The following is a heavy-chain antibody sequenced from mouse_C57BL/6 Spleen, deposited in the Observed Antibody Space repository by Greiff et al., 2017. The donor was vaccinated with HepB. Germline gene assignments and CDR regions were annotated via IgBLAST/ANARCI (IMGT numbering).Heavy chain of an antibody. V-gene: IGHV3-6*01. J-gene: IGHJ4*01. Sequence: EVKLMESGPGLVKPSQSLSLTCSVTGYSITSGYYWNWIRQFPGNKLEWMGYISYDGSNNYNPSLKNRISITRDTSTYQFFLKLNSVTTEDTATYYCARDYYGSSPLYYAMDYWGQGTSVTVSS. CDR3: ARDYYGSSPLYYAMDY. D-gene: IGHD1-1*01. CDR1: GYSITSGYY. CDR2: ISYDGSN.